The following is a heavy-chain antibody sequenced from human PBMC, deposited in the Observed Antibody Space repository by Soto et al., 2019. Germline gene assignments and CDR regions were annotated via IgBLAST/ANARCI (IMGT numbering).Heavy chain of an antibody. CDR1: GYSFTNYW. D-gene: IGHD6-13*01. CDR3: ARHHGSPGSYFGMDV. Sequence: GESLKISCKGSGYSFTNYWINWVRQMPGKGLEWMGIIYPGDSDTRYSPSFQGQVTISADKSINTAYLQWRGLKASDTAVYYCARHHGSPGSYFGMDVWGQGTTVTVS. J-gene: IGHJ6*02. CDR2: IYPGDSDT. V-gene: IGHV5-51*01.